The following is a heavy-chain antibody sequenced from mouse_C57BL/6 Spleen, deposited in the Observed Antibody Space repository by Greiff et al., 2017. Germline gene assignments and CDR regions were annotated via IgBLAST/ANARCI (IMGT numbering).Heavy chain of an antibody. CDR2: ISNGGGST. Sequence: EVKVVESGGGLVQPGGSLKRSCAASGFTFSDSYMYWVRQTPEKRLEWVAYISNGGGSTYYPDTVKGRFTISRDNAKNTLYLQMSRRKSEDTAMYYCAEQAITTIRNFDVWGTWPTITVSS. D-gene: IGHD1-1*01. V-gene: IGHV5-12*01. J-gene: IGHJ1*03. CDR3: AEQAITTIRNFDV. CDR1: GFTFSDSY.